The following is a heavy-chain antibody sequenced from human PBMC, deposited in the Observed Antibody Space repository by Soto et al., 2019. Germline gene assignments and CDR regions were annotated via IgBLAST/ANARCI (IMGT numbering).Heavy chain of an antibody. CDR3: ATISDRGIAAALDF. J-gene: IGHJ4*02. Sequence: PSETLSLTCAVSGGSISSSNWWSWVRQPPGKGLEWIGEIYHSGSTNYNPSLKSRVTISVDKSKNQFSLKLSSVTAADTAVYYCATISDRGIAAALDFWGQGTLVTVSS. V-gene: IGHV4-4*02. CDR1: GGSISSSNW. CDR2: IYHSGST. D-gene: IGHD6-13*01.